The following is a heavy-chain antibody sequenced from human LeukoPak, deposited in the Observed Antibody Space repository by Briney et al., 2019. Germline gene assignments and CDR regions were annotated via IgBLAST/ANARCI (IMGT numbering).Heavy chain of an antibody. V-gene: IGHV1-18*01. Sequence: ASVKVSCKASGYTFTSYGISWVRQAPGQGLEWMGWISAYNGNTNYAQKLQGRVTMTTDTSTSTAYTELRSLRSDDTAVYYCARDGAYYGSGSYHYWGQGTLVTVSS. CDR2: ISAYNGNT. D-gene: IGHD3-10*01. CDR3: ARDGAYYGSGSYHY. CDR1: GYTFTSYG. J-gene: IGHJ4*02.